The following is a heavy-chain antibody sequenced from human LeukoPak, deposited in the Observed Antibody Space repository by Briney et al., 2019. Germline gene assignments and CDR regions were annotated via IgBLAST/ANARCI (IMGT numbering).Heavy chain of an antibody. Sequence: PSGTLSLTCTVSGGSISSYYWSWIRQPPGKGLEWIGYIYYSGSTNYNPSLKSRVTISVDTSKNQFSLKLSSVTAADTAVYYCARGGLERRVPFDIWGQGTMVTVSS. V-gene: IGHV4-59*01. CDR2: IYYSGST. J-gene: IGHJ3*02. D-gene: IGHD1-1*01. CDR1: GGSISSYY. CDR3: ARGGLERRVPFDI.